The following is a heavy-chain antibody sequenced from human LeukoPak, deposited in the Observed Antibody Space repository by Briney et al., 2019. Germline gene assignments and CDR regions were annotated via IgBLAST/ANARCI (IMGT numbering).Heavy chain of an antibody. CDR1: GGSFSGYY. J-gene: IGHJ4*02. CDR3: ARGEKSVVVVAATVYFDY. Sequence: PSETLSLTCAVYGGSFSGYYWSWIRQPPGKGLEWIGEINHSGSTNYNPSLKSRVTISVDTSKNQFSLKLSSVTAADTAVYYCARGEKSVVVVAATVYFDYWGQGTLVTVSS. D-gene: IGHD2-15*01. CDR2: INHSGST. V-gene: IGHV4-34*01.